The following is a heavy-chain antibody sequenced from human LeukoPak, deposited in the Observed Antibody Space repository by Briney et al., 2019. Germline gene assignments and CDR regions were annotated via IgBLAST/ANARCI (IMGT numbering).Heavy chain of an antibody. CDR3: ARDRRETLWYFDL. Sequence: GGSLRLSCAASGFTFRNYWMTWVRQAPGKGLEWVANINLDGSEKYYVGSVKGRFTISRDNTENSLYLQMDSLRAEDTAVYYCARDRRETLWYFDLWGRGTLVTVSS. J-gene: IGHJ2*01. V-gene: IGHV3-7*01. CDR1: GFTFRNYW. D-gene: IGHD6-6*01. CDR2: INLDGSEK.